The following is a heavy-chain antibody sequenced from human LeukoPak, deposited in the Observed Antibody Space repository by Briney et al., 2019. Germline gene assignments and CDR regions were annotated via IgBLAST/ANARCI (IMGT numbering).Heavy chain of an antibody. J-gene: IGHJ4*02. V-gene: IGHV4-59*01. CDR2: IYYSGST. D-gene: IGHD6-13*01. CDR1: GGSISRNY. Sequence: SETLSLTCTVSGGSISRNYWSWIRQPPGKGLEWIGYIYYSGSTNYNPSLKSRVTISGDTSKNQFSLKLSSVTAADTVVYYCAREYATAGTGSNYFDYWGQGTLVTVSS. CDR3: AREYATAGTGSNYFDY.